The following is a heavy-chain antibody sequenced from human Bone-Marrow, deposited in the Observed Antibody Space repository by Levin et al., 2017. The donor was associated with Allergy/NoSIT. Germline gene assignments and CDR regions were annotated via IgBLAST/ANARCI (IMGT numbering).Heavy chain of an antibody. Sequence: PGGSLRLSCGASGFTFSTYWMSWFRQAPGKGLEWVANIKRDGSEKDYVDSVKGRFTISRDNAQYSLFLQMDNLRVEDTAVYYCVRDIDHWGQGTLVTVSS. CDR3: VRDIDH. CDR1: GFTFSTYW. J-gene: IGHJ4*02. V-gene: IGHV3-7*01. CDR2: IKRDGSEK.